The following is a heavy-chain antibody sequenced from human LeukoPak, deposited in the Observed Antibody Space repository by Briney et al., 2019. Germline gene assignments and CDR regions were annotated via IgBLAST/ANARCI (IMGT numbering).Heavy chain of an antibody. D-gene: IGHD6-19*01. J-gene: IGHJ1*01. CDR2: IKQDGSEK. V-gene: IGHV3-7*01. CDR3: AREGFVSGWYQYFQH. Sequence: GGSLRLSCAASGFTFSSYWMSWVRQAPGKGLEWVANIKQDGSEKYYVDSVKGRFTISRDNAKNSLYLQMNSLRAEDTAVYYCAREGFVSGWYQYFQHWGQGTLVTVSS. CDR1: GFTFSSYW.